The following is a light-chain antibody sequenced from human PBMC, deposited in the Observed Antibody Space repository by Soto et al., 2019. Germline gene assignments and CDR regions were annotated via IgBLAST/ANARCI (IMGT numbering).Light chain of an antibody. CDR1: QHVSSH. V-gene: IGKV3-15*01. J-gene: IGKJ2*01. CDR2: AAS. CDR3: QQYQSWPFP. Sequence: ERVMTQSPATLSVSPGEGATLSCRANQHVSSHIAWYQHNPGQAPRLLIHAASTRAPGVPVRFSGSGSGTEFTLTISSLQFEDFAVYYCQQYQSWPFPFGQGTKLEIK.